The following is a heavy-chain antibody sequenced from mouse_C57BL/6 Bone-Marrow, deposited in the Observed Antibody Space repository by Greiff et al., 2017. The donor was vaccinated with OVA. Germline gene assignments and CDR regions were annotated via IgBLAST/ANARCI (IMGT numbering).Heavy chain of an antibody. Sequence: VQLQQSGPGLVAPSQSLSITCTVSGFSFTSYAISWVRQPPGKGLEWLGVIWTGGGTNYNSALKSRLSISKDNSKSQVFLKMNSLQTDDTARYYCARKGDYDEGWAMDYWGQGTSVTVSS. CDR2: IWTGGGT. D-gene: IGHD2-4*01. CDR1: GFSFTSYA. J-gene: IGHJ4*01. V-gene: IGHV2-9-1*01. CDR3: ARKGDYDEGWAMDY.